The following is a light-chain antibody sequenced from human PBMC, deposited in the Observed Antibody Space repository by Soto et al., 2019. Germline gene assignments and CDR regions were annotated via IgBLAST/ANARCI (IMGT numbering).Light chain of an antibody. J-gene: IGKJ1*01. CDR1: QSVSNNY. V-gene: IGKV3-20*01. Sequence: EIVLTQSPGTLSLSPGERATISCRPSQSVSNNYLAWYQQKPGQVPRPPISAASTRAHGIPDRFGGSGSGNAVTLTFSSLEPEDFAVYYCQQYGSAPWTFGQGTKVEI. CDR3: QQYGSAPWT. CDR2: AAS.